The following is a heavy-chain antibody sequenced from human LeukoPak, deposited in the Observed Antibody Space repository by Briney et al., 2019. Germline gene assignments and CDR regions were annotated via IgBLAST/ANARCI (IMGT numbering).Heavy chain of an antibody. D-gene: IGHD3-10*01. CDR3: ARKENVYYYFDY. Sequence: TETLSLTCAVSGYSITSSSWWGWIRQPPGKGLEWIGYIYHSGTTYYNPSLQSRVTMSVDTSKNQFSLKLSSVTAVDTAVYYCARKENVYYYFDYWGQGTLVTVSS. CDR2: IYHSGTT. V-gene: IGHV4-28*01. CDR1: GYSITSSSW. J-gene: IGHJ4*02.